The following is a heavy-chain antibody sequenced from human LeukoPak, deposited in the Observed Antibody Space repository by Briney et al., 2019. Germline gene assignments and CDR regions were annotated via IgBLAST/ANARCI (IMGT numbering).Heavy chain of an antibody. V-gene: IGHV3-64*04. Sequence: GGSLRLSCSASGFTFRRYAMHWVRQAPGKGLEYISGISSNGGNTDHADSVKGRFTISRDNSKNTLYLQMNSLRDEDTAVYYCARDHAWAFDTWGQGTMVTVSS. CDR1: GFTFRRYA. CDR2: ISSNGGNT. D-gene: IGHD3-16*01. CDR3: ARDHAWAFDT. J-gene: IGHJ3*02.